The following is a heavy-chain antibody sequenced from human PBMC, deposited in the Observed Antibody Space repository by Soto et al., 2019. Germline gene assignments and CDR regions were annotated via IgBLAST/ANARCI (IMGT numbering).Heavy chain of an antibody. CDR2: FDPEDGET. J-gene: IGHJ4*02. CDR1: GYTLTELS. Sequence: ASVKVSCKVSGYTLTELSMHWVRQAPGKGLEWMGGFDPEDGETIYAQKFQGRVTMTEDTSTDTAYMELRSLRSEDTAVYYCARDPSNTSGNKLYLDYWGQGTPVTVSS. D-gene: IGHD2-2*01. CDR3: ARDPSNTSGNKLYLDY. V-gene: IGHV1-24*01.